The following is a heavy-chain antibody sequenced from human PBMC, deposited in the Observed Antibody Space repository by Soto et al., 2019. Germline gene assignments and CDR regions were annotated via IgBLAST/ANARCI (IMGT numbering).Heavy chain of an antibody. V-gene: IGHV1-69*01. Sequence: QVQLVQSGAEVKKPGSSVKVSCKASGGTFSSYAISWVRQAPGQGLEWMGGIIPIFGTANYAQKFQGRVTITADESTSTAYMEMSSLRSEDTAVYYCVGGPGGDYVSYFDYWGQGTLVTVSS. CDR3: VGGPGGDYVSYFDY. CDR1: GGTFSSYA. J-gene: IGHJ4*02. D-gene: IGHD4-17*01. CDR2: IIPIFGTA.